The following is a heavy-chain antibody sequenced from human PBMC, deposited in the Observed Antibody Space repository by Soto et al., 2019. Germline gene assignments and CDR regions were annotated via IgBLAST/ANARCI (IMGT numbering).Heavy chain of an antibody. CDR2: ISAYNGNT. D-gene: IGHD5-18*01. J-gene: IGHJ4*02. CDR1: GYTFTNYG. CDR3: ARDWGYSGSSSFDY. Sequence: QVQLVQSGAEVKKPGASVKVSCKASGYTFTNYGISWVRQAPGQGLEWMGWISAYNGNTNSAQKFQGRVIITTDTSTSTAYMGLRSLSSDDTAVYYCARDWGYSGSSSFDYWGQGTLVTVSS. V-gene: IGHV1-18*01.